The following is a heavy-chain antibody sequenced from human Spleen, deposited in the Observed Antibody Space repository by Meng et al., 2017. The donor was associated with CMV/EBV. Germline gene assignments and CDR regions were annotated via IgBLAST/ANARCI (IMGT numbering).Heavy chain of an antibody. D-gene: IGHD3-3*01. CDR3: AAVFWRMGLHV. CDR1: GFTFSTSA. CDR2: IVVGTGDT. V-gene: IGHV1-58*01. Sequence: SVKVSCKASGFTFSTSAVQWVRQARGQGLEYIGWIVVGTGDTDNAQKFQDRVTFTTDVSTSTAFMELSSLRSEDTALYFCAAVFWRMGLHVWGQGTTVTVSS. J-gene: IGHJ6*02.